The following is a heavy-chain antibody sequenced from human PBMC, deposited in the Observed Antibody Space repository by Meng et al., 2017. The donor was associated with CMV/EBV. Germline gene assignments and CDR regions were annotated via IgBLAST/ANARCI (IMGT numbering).Heavy chain of an antibody. Sequence: GSLRLSCTVSGGSISSSSYYWGWSRQPPGKGLEWIGSIYYSGSTYYNPSLKSRVTISVDTSKNQFSLKLSSVTAADTAVYYCARDDCSGGSCYGYWGQGTLVTVSS. CDR3: ARDDCSGGSCYGY. CDR1: GGSISSSSYY. D-gene: IGHD2-15*01. CDR2: IYYSGST. V-gene: IGHV4-39*02. J-gene: IGHJ4*02.